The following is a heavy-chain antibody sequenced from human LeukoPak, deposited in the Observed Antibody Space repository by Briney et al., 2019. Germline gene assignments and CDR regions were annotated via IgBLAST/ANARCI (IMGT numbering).Heavy chain of an antibody. J-gene: IGHJ4*02. CDR2: INPNSGGT. V-gene: IGHV1-2*02. CDR3: ARRERRLSEPFDY. D-gene: IGHD5-24*01. CDR1: GYTFTGYY. Sequence: ASVKVSCKASGYTFTGYYMHWVRQAPGQGLEWMGWINPNSGGTNYAQKFQGRVTMTRDTSISTAYMELSRLRSDDTAVYYCARRERRLSEPFDYWGQGTLVTVSS.